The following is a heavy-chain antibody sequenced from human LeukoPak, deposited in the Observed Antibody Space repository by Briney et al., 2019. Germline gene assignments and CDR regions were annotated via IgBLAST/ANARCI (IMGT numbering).Heavy chain of an antibody. CDR2: ISGSGGST. CDR3: AKIYSGSFGTPYY. D-gene: IGHD6-13*01. V-gene: IGHV3-23*01. J-gene: IGHJ4*02. CDR1: GFTFSSYA. Sequence: GGSLRLSCAASGFTFSSYAMSWVRQAPGKGLEWVSAISGSGGSTYYADSVKGRFTISRDNSKNTLYLQMNGLRAEDTAVYYCAKIYSGSFGTPYYWGQGTLVTVSS.